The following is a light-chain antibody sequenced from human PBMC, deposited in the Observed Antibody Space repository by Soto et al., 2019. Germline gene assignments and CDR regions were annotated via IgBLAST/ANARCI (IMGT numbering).Light chain of an antibody. CDR1: GSGLGHYNS. J-gene: IGLJ1*01. CDR2: DVS. CDR3: CSYAGSYVYV. V-gene: IGLV2-11*01. Sequence: QSALTQPRSVSGSPGQSDTISCTGTGSGLGHYNSVSWYQYHPGKAPKLIIFDVSERPAGVPDRFSGSKSANTASLTISGLQVEDEADYYCCSYAGSYVYVFGTGTKLTVL.